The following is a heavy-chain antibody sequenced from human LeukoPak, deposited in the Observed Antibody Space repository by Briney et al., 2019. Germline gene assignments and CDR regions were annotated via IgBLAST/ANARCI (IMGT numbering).Heavy chain of an antibody. V-gene: IGHV6-1*01. CDR2: TYYRSKWYN. CDR3: ARGAGPKQQLTAYYFDY. CDR1: GDSVSSSSAA. J-gene: IGHJ4*02. D-gene: IGHD6-13*01. Sequence: SQTPSLTCAISGDSVSSSSAAWNWIRQSPSRGLEWLGRTYYRSKWYNDYAVSVKSRITINPDTSKNQFSLQLNSVTPEDTAVYYCARGAGPKQQLTAYYFDYWGQGTLVTVSS.